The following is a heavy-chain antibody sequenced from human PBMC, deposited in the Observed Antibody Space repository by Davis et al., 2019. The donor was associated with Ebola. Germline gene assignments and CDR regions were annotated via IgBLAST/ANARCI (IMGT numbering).Heavy chain of an antibody. CDR1: GFTFSSNS. J-gene: IGHJ4*02. Sequence: GGSLRLSCAASGFTFSSNSMNWVRQAPGKGLEWVAVISYDGSDEYYADSVKGRFTISRDNSKSTLNLQMNSLRAEDTAVYYCAKSHSSGYFSGFDYWGQGTLVTVSS. D-gene: IGHD3-22*01. CDR2: ISYDGSDE. CDR3: AKSHSSGYFSGFDY. V-gene: IGHV3-30*18.